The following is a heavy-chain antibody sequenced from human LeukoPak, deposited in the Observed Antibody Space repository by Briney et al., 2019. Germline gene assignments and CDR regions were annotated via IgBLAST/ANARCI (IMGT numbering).Heavy chain of an antibody. CDR3: AGRDDILTGRPFDY. D-gene: IGHD3-9*01. Sequence: SVKVSCKASGYTFTSYGISWVRQAPGQGLEWMGGIIPIFGTANYAQKFQGRVTITADESTSTAYMELSRLRSEDTAVYYCAGRDDILTGRPFDYWGQGTLVTVSS. CDR2: IIPIFGTA. J-gene: IGHJ4*02. CDR1: GYTFTSYG. V-gene: IGHV1-69*13.